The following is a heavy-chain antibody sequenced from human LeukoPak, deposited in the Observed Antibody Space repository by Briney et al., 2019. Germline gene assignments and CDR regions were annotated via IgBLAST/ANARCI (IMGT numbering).Heavy chain of an antibody. CDR2: INPSGGST. Sequence: ASVKVSCKASGYTITSYYMHWVRQAPGQGLEWMGIINPSGGSTSYAQKFQGRVTMTRDMSTSTVYMELSSLRSEDTAVYYCARDQVYDHDSSGYYRYWGQGTLVTVSS. V-gene: IGHV1-46*01. CDR3: ARDQVYDHDSSGYYRY. J-gene: IGHJ4*02. CDR1: GYTITSYY. D-gene: IGHD3-22*01.